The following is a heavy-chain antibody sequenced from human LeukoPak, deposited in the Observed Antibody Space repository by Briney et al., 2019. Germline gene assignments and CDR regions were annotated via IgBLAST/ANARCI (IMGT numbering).Heavy chain of an antibody. CDR1: GDSICNFY. J-gene: IGHJ4*02. D-gene: IGHD6-13*01. V-gene: IGHV4-59*01. CDR3: ARGRRSGWYED. CDR2: IYSGGSN. Sequence: SETLSFTCTVSGDSICNFYWIRLPQPPEKGLEWIGYIYSGGSNNYHPSLNSRITISVDTSKNHSSLKLSSVTAADTAVYYCARGRRSGWYEDWGQGTLVTVSS.